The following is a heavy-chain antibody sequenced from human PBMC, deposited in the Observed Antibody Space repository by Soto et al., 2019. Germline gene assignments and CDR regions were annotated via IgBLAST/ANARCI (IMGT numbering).Heavy chain of an antibody. CDR2: ISYDGNNK. D-gene: IGHD2-2*01. CDR3: AKGERSAALRCFYYYDMDV. V-gene: IGHV3-30*18. J-gene: IGHJ6*02. Sequence: PGGSLRLSCAASGLPFSSFGMNWVRQAPGKGLEWVAVISYDGNNKYYADSVKGRFTISRDNSKNTVSLQMNSLRAEDTAVYYCAKGERSAALRCFYYYDMDVWGQATRVTVPS. CDR1: GLPFSSFG.